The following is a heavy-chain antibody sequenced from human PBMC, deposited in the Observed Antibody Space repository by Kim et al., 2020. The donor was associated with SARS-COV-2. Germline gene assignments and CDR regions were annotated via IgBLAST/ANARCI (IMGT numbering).Heavy chain of an antibody. Sequence: SGSATFSADSEKGRFTISRDNAKNSLYLEMGGQGDEDTAVYYCARGRAYWGRGTLVTVSS. CDR3: ARGRAY. CDR2: SGSAT. V-gene: IGHV3-11*04. J-gene: IGHJ4*02.